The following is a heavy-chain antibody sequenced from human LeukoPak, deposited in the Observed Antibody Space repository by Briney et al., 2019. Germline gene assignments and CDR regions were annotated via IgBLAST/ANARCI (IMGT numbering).Heavy chain of an antibody. CDR1: GYTFTGYY. J-gene: IGHJ4*02. CDR3: ARVDGYYYDSSGMDY. CDR2: INPNSGGGT. V-gene: IGHV1-2*02. D-gene: IGHD3-22*01. Sequence: GASVKVSCKASGYTFTGYYMHWVRQAPGQGLEWMGWINPNSGGGTNYAQKFQGRVTMTRDTSISTVYMELSRLRSDDTALYYCARVDGYYYDSSGMDYWGQGTLVTVSS.